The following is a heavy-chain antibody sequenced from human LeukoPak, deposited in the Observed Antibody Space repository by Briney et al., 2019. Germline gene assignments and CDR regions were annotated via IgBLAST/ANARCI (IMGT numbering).Heavy chain of an antibody. CDR1: ARSISSYY. Sequence: SETLSRTCTLAARSISSYYWSCIRQPPGNGLDWLGYIYYSGSTNYNPSLKSRVTISVDTSKNQFSLKLSSVTAADTAVYYCARDPGYCSGGSCPFDYWGQGTLVTVSS. D-gene: IGHD2-15*01. CDR3: ARDPGYCSGGSCPFDY. V-gene: IGHV4-59*01. CDR2: IYYSGST. J-gene: IGHJ4*02.